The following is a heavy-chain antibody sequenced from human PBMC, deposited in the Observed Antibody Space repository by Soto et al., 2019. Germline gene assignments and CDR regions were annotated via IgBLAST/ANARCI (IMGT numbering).Heavy chain of an antibody. CDR2: VSSGGTTT. CDR3: AKVGVWTYYGSESYGYYGLDV. D-gene: IGHD3-10*01. J-gene: IGHJ6*02. Sequence: PGGPLRLSCAASGFTFTSYAMNWGRQAPGKGLEWVSAVSSGGTTTYYADSVKGRFTISRDNSKSTLYLQMNGLRAEDTAVYYCAKVGVWTYYGSESYGYYGLDVWGQGTTVTVSS. V-gene: IGHV3-23*01. CDR1: GFTFTSYA.